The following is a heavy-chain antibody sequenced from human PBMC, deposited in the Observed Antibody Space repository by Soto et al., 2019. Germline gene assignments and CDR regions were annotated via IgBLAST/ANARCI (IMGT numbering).Heavy chain of an antibody. V-gene: IGHV1-18*04. CDR3: ARKSLSNFNWFDP. Sequence: QLQLVQSGTELKKPGASVKVSCKASGYTFTNYGITWVRQAPGQGLEWMGWINADYGNTNYEQKSQGRVTMTTYTSTNTAYMELRSLRSDATAVYYCARKSLSNFNWFDPWGQGTLVTVSS. CDR2: INADYGNT. D-gene: IGHD4-4*01. CDR1: GYTFTNYG. J-gene: IGHJ5*02.